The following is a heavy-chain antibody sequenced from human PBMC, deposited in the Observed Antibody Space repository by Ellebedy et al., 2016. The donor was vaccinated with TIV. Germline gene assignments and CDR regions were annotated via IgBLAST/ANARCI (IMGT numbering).Heavy chain of an antibody. CDR1: GYTFTANY. D-gene: IGHD3-22*01. J-gene: IGHJ6*02. CDR3: ARVRRGSSGMDV. V-gene: IGHV1-2*02. CDR2: ANPDSGST. Sequence: ASVKVSCKASGYTFTANYIHWVRQAPGHGLEWMGWANPDSGSTNFAQRFQGRVTMTRDTAVNTAYMELSRLESDDTATYYCARVRRGSSGMDVWGQGTTVTVS.